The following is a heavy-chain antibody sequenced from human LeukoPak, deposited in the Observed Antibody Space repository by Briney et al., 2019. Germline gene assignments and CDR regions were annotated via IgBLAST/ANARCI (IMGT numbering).Heavy chain of an antibody. D-gene: IGHD3-3*01. Sequence: GGSLRLSCAASGFTFDDYAMHWVRQAPGKGLEWVSGISWNSGSIGYADSVKGRFTISRDNAKNSLYLQMNSLGAEDTALYYCAKGGGEWLFQYYFDYWGQGTLVTVSS. CDR1: GFTFDDYA. CDR2: ISWNSGSI. J-gene: IGHJ4*02. V-gene: IGHV3-9*01. CDR3: AKGGGEWLFQYYFDY.